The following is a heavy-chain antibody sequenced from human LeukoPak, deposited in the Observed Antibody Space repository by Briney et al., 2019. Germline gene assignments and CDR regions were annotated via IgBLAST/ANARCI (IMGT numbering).Heavy chain of an antibody. Sequence: SETLSLTCTVSGYSISSGYYWGWIRQPLGKGLEWIATIYENGNTYYSPSLKSRVTISVDTSNNEFSLNLNSVTAADTAMYYCARATAAPSSYYFDHWGQGTLVTVPS. J-gene: IGHJ4*02. D-gene: IGHD6-25*01. CDR1: GYSISSGYY. V-gene: IGHV4-38-2*02. CDR2: IYENGNT. CDR3: ARATAAPSSYYFDH.